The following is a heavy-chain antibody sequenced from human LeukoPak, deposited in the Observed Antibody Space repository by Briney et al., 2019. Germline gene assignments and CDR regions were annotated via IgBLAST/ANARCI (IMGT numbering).Heavy chain of an antibody. CDR3: ARTDYSGSLDY. V-gene: IGHV4-4*07. CDR1: GDSISRYY. D-gene: IGHD4-11*01. J-gene: IGHJ4*02. CDR2: IYTSGST. Sequence: SETLSLTCTVAGDSISRYYWSWIRQPAGKGLEWFGRIYTSGSTNYNPSLKSRVTMSIDTSKSQFSLELNSVTAADTAVYYCARTDYSGSLDYWGQGTLVTVSS.